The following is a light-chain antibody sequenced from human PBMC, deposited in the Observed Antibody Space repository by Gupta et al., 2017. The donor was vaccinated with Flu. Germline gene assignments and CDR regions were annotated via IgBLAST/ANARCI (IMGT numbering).Light chain of an antibody. CDR3: SSYAGSNNLV. CDR2: EVS. CDR1: SSDVGRYNY. Sequence: SALTQPRSASGSPGQSVTISCTGTSSDVGRYNYVSWYQPHPGTAPKLMIYEVSTRPSAVPDRFSGSKSGNTASLTVSGLQAEDEADYYCSSYAGSNNLVFGGGTKLTVL. J-gene: IGLJ2*01. V-gene: IGLV2-8*01.